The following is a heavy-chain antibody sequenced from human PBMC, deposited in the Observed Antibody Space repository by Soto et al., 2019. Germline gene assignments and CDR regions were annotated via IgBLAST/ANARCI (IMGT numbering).Heavy chain of an antibody. D-gene: IGHD4-17*01. CDR3: ARGGVTVTTRKDRRIYYYYGMDV. Sequence: QVQPVLSGAEVKKPGSSVKVSCKASGGTFSSYALSWVRQAPGQGLEWMGGIIPIFGSANYAQKFQGRVTITADESTSTAYMELSSLRSEDTAVYYCARGGVTVTTRKDRRIYYYYGMDVWGQGTTVTVSS. CDR1: GGTFSSYA. CDR2: IIPIFGSA. J-gene: IGHJ6*02. V-gene: IGHV1-69*12.